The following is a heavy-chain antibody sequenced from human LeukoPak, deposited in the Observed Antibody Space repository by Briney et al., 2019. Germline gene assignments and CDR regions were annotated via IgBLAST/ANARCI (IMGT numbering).Heavy chain of an antibody. CDR1: GFTFSRYG. V-gene: IGHV3-30*18. CDR3: VKEAQAQPATYCSYFNF. J-gene: IGHJ4*02. Sequence: GGSLRLSCAASGFTFSRYGLHWVRQAPGKGLKWVAVISNDGNTKHYADSVQGRFTVSRDNSKNTLFLQMNSLRDEDTAVYYCVKEAQAQPATYCSYFNFWGQGTLVTVSS. D-gene: IGHD1-14*01. CDR2: ISNDGNTK.